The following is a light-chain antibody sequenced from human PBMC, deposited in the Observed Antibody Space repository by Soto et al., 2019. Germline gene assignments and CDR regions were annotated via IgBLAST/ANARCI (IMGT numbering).Light chain of an antibody. CDR2: DVS. J-gene: IGLJ7*01. Sequence: QSALTQPASVSGSPGQSITISCTGTSSDVGGYNYVSWYQQHPGKAPKLMIYDVSNRPSGVSNRFYGSKSGNTASLTISGLQAEDEADYYCSSYTSSSTLKVFGGGTQLTVL. V-gene: IGLV2-14*01. CDR3: SSYTSSSTLKV. CDR1: SSDVGGYNY.